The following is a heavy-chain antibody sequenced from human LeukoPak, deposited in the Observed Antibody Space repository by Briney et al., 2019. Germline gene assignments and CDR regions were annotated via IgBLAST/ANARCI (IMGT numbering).Heavy chain of an antibody. CDR3: ASGLKKAFDI. D-gene: IGHD3/OR15-3a*01. Sequence: SETLSLTCTVSGGSISSYYWSWIRQPPGKGLEWIGYIYYSGSTYYNPSLKSRVTISVDRSKNQFSLKLSSVTAADTAVYYCASGLKKAFDIWGQGTMVTVSS. J-gene: IGHJ3*02. V-gene: IGHV4-59*12. CDR2: IYYSGST. CDR1: GGSISSYY.